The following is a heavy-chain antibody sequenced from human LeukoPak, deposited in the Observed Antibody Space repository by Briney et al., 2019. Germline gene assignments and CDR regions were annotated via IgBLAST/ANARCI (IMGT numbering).Heavy chain of an antibody. Sequence: GGSLRLSCAGSGFTFSDYYMSWIRQAPGKGLEWVSYISSSGSTIYYADSVKGRFTISRDNAKNSLYLQMNSLRAEDTAVYYCAAMVRGVTPDYWGQGTLVTVSS. CDR2: ISSSGSTI. CDR1: GFTFSDYY. J-gene: IGHJ4*02. CDR3: AAMVRGVTPDY. D-gene: IGHD3-10*01. V-gene: IGHV3-11*01.